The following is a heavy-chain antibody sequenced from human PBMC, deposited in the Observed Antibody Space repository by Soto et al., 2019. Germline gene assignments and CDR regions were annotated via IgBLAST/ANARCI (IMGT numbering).Heavy chain of an antibody. Sequence: QITLKESGPTLVKPTQTLTLTCTFSGFSLSTSGVGVGWIRQPPGKALEWLALIYWDDDKRYSPSLKNRLTITEDTSKNQVVLTMTNMDPVDTATYYCAHLPWSWYEGGRFDPWGQGTLVTVSS. CDR1: GFSLSTSGVG. CDR2: IYWDDDK. CDR3: AHLPWSWYEGGRFDP. D-gene: IGHD6-13*01. J-gene: IGHJ5*02. V-gene: IGHV2-5*02.